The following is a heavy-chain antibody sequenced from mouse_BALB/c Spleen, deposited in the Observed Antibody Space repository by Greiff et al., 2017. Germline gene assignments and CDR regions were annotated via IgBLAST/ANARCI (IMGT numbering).Heavy chain of an antibody. CDR1: GYTFTSYY. CDR3: ARLLRDAMDY. Sequence: LQESGPELVKPGASVRISCKASGYTFTSYYIHWVKQRPGQGLEWIGWIYPGNVNTKYNEKFKGKATLTADKSSSTAYMQLSSLTSEDSAVYFCARLLRDAMDYWGQGTSVTVSS. D-gene: IGHD1-1*01. J-gene: IGHJ4*01. V-gene: IGHV1S56*01. CDR2: IYPGNVNT.